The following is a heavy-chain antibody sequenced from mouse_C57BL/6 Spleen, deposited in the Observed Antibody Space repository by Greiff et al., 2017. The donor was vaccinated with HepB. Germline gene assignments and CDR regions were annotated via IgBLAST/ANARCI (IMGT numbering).Heavy chain of an antibody. V-gene: IGHV1-64*01. CDR2: IHPNSGST. CDR3: ARFTTVVATWYFDV. D-gene: IGHD1-1*01. Sequence: VKLQQPGAELVKPGASVKLSCKASGYTFTSYWMHWVKQRPGQGLEWIGMIHPNSGSTNYNEKFKSKATLTVDKSSSTAYMQLSSLTSEDSAVYYCARFTTVVATWYFDVWGTGTTVTVSS. CDR1: GYTFTSYW. J-gene: IGHJ1*03.